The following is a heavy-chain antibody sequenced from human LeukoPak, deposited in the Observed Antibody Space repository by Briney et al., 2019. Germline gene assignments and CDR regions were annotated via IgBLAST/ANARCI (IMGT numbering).Heavy chain of an antibody. V-gene: IGHV3-30*04. CDR3: ARAPALEGASKAYFEY. CDR2: ISYDGSNK. J-gene: IGHJ4*02. CDR1: GFTFRSYA. Sequence: GGSLRLSCAGSGFTFRSYAMHWVRQAPGKGLEWVGVISYDGSNKYCADSGRFTISRDNTKNTLYVQMNSLRAEDRAVYYCARAPALEGASKAYFEYWGQGTLVTVSS. D-gene: IGHD1-26*01.